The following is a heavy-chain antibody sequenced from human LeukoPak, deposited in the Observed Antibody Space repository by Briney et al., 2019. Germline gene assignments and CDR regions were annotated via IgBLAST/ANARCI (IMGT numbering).Heavy chain of an antibody. Sequence: SETLSLTCAVSGGSLSSGGYSWSWIRQPPGKGLEWIGYIYHSGSTYYNPSLKSRVTISVDRSKNQFSLKLSSVTAADTAVYYCARRAYSSSSGYNWFDPRGQGALVTVSS. V-gene: IGHV4-30-2*01. J-gene: IGHJ5*02. CDR2: IYHSGST. D-gene: IGHD6-13*01. CDR3: ARRAYSSSSGYNWFDP. CDR1: GGSLSSGGYS.